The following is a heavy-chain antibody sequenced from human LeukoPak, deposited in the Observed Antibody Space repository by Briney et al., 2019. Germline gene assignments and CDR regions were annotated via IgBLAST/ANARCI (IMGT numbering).Heavy chain of an antibody. J-gene: IGHJ5*02. CDR2: IIPIFGIA. CDR3: ARDKCGGDCYNWFDP. CDR1: GGTFSSYA. V-gene: IGHV1-69*04. D-gene: IGHD2-21*02. Sequence: ASVKVSCKASGGTFSSYAISWVRQAPGQGLEWTGRIIPIFGIANYAQKFQGRVTITADKSTSTAYMELSSLRSEDTAVYYCARDKCGGDCYNWFDPWGQGTLVTVSS.